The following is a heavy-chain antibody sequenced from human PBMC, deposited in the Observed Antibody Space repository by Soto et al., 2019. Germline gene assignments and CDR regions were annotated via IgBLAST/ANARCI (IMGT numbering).Heavy chain of an antibody. V-gene: IGHV3-21*01. CDR1: GFTFSSYG. J-gene: IGHJ4*02. D-gene: IGHD3-22*01. Sequence: GESLKISCAASGFTFSSYGMNWVRQAPGKGLEWVSSISSSSSYIYYADSVKGRFTISRDNAKNSLYLQMNSLRAEDTAVYYCARDGESVYDSSGYYFDYWGQGTLVTVSS. CDR2: ISSSSSYI. CDR3: ARDGESVYDSSGYYFDY.